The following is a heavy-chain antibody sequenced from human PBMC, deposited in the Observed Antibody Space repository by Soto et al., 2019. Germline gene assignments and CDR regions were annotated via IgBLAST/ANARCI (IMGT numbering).Heavy chain of an antibody. D-gene: IGHD3-10*01. J-gene: IGHJ6*02. CDR1: GFTVSSNY. Sequence: EVQRVESGGCLVHPGGSLRLSCAASGFTVSSNYMSWVRQAPGQGLEWVSVIYSGGSTYYADSVKGRFTISRDNSNNTLYLQMNSLRAEDTAVYYCARGFGWVDVWGQGTTVTVSS. V-gene: IGHV3-66*01. CDR2: IYSGGST. CDR3: ARGFGWVDV.